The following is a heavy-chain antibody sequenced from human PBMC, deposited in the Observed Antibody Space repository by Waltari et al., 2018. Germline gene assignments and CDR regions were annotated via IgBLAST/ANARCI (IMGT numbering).Heavy chain of an antibody. CDR3: TGVDTY. CDR1: GFDFSNYW. J-gene: IGHJ4*02. Sequence: EVQLVESRGGLVQPGGSLRLSCPASGFDFSNYWMAWVRQAPGKGLEWVASIRDNGRETYYMDSVKGRFTISRDNAKNSLDLQMDSLRVEDTAVYYCTGVDTYWGQGTLVTVSS. V-gene: IGHV3-7*01. D-gene: IGHD5-18*01. CDR2: IRDNGRET.